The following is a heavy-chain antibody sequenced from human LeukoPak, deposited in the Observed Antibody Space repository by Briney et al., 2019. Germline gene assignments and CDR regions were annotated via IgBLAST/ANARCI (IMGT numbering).Heavy chain of an antibody. Sequence: RRASVKVSCKASGYTFTSYDINWVRQATGQGLEWMGWMNPNSGNTGYAQKFQGRVTMTRNTSISTAYMELSSLRSEDTAVYYCAREGSGSYYLRYYGMDVWGQGTTVTVSS. CDR3: AREGSGSYYLRYYGMDV. D-gene: IGHD3-10*01. V-gene: IGHV1-8*01. J-gene: IGHJ6*02. CDR1: GYTFTSYD. CDR2: MNPNSGNT.